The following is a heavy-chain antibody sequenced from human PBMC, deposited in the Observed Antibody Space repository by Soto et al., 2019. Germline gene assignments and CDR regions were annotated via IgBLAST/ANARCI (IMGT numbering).Heavy chain of an antibody. CDR3: ARGFPPSMVRGVMSVSHGFDP. CDR1: GGSFSGYY. CDR2: INHSGST. D-gene: IGHD3-10*01. J-gene: IGHJ5*02. Sequence: SETLSLTCAVYGGSFSGYYWSWIRQPPGKGLEWFGEINHSGSTNYNPSLKSRVTISVDTSKNQFSLKLSSVTAADTAVYYCARGFPPSMVRGVMSVSHGFDPWGQGTLVTVSS. V-gene: IGHV4-34*01.